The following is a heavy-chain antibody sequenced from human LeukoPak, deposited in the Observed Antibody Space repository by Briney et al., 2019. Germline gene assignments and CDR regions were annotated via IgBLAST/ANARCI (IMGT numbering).Heavy chain of an antibody. J-gene: IGHJ4*02. CDR3: AKDRGCSGGSCYILDY. V-gene: IGHV3-30*18. CDR2: ISYDGSNE. D-gene: IGHD2-15*01. CDR1: GFTFSSYG. Sequence: GRSLRLSCAASGFTFSSYGMHWVRQAPGKGLERVAIISYDGSNEYYADSVKGRFTISRDNSKNTLYLQMNSPRAEDTAVYYCAKDRGCSGGSCYILDYWGQGTLVTVSS.